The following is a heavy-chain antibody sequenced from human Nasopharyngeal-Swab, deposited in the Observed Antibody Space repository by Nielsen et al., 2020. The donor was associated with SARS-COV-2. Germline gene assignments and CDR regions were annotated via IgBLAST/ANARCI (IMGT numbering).Heavy chain of an antibody. CDR2: ISGSGGST. V-gene: IGHV3-23*01. CDR3: AKDGLGDYDSSGSHYYGMDV. J-gene: IGHJ6*02. Sequence: VRQAPGKGLEWASAISGSGGSTYYADSVKGRFTISRDNSKNTLYLQMNSLKAEDTAVYYCAKDGLGDYDSSGSHYYGMDVWGQGTMVTVSS. D-gene: IGHD3-22*01.